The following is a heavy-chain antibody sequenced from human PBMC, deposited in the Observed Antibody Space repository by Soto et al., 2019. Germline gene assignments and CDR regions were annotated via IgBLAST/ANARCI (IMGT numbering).Heavy chain of an antibody. CDR1: GYPFTSDY. J-gene: IGHJ4*02. D-gene: IGHD6-19*01. V-gene: IGHV1-46*01. CDR2: INPSGGST. Sequence: QVQLVQSGAEVRKPGASVKVSCKASGYPFTSDYLYWVRQAPGQGLEWMGIINPSGGSTDYAQNLQGRVTMTRDTSASTVYMELSGLTSEDTAIYFCARVAAVAGKADSWGQGTLV. CDR3: ARVAAVAGKADS.